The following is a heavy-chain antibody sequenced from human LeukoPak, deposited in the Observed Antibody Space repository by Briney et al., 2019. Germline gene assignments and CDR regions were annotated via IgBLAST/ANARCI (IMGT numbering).Heavy chain of an antibody. CDR2: INPSGSRT. J-gene: IGHJ4*02. D-gene: IGHD2-21*01. CDR3: ARDCGDGGDRDY. CDR1: GYTFSNYL. V-gene: IGHV1-46*01. Sequence: APVKVSCKASGYTFSNYLMHWVRQAPGQGLEWMGVINPSGSRTTYAQKFQGRVTMTRDTSTSTVYMEVSSLRSEDTAVYYCARDCGDGGDRDYWGQGTLVTVSS.